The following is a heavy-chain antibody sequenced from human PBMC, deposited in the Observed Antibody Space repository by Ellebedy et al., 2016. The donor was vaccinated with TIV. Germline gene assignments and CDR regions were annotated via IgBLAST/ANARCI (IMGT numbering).Heavy chain of an antibody. CDR1: GFTFTSSA. CDR3: ARVGYSSGWYENWFDP. D-gene: IGHD6-19*01. J-gene: IGHJ5*02. V-gene: IGHV1-58*02. CDR2: IVVGSGNT. Sequence: AASVKVSCKASGFTFTSSAMQWVRQARGQRLEWIGWIVVGSGNTNYAQKFQERVTITRDMSTSTAYMELSSLRSEDTAVYYCARVGYSSGWYENWFDPWGQGTLVTVSS.